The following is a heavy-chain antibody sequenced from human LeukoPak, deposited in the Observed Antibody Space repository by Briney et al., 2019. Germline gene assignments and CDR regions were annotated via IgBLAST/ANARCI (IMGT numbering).Heavy chain of an antibody. J-gene: IGHJ2*01. D-gene: IGHD5/OR15-5a*01. CDR2: TYYRSKWHN. CDR1: GDSVSSNSAA. V-gene: IGHV6-1*01. Sequence: SQTLSLTCAISGDSVSSNSAAWHWIRQSPSRGLEWLRRTYYRSKWHNDYAVSVKSRITINPDTSKNQFSLQLNSVTPEDTAVYYCARDPLSRRYFDLWGRGTLVTVSS. CDR3: ARDPLSRRYFDL.